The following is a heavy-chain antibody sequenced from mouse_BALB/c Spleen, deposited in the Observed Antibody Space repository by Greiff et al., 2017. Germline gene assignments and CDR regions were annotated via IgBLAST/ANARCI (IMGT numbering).Heavy chain of an antibody. CDR1: GFNIKDYY. Sequence: EVQLQQSGAELVRPGALVKLSCKASGFNIKDYYMHWVKQRPEQGLEWIGWIDPENGNTIYDPKFQGKASITADTSSNTAYLQLSSLTSEDTAVYYCANYDYYAMDYWGQGTSVTGSA. D-gene: IGHD1-1*02. CDR2: IDPENGNT. J-gene: IGHJ4*01. V-gene: IGHV14-1*02. CDR3: ANYDYYAMDY.